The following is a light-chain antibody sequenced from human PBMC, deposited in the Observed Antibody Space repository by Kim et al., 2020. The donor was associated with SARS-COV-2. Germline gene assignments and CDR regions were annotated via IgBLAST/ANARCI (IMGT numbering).Light chain of an antibody. CDR3: LQYGSSPPIT. V-gene: IGKV3-20*01. J-gene: IGKJ5*01. Sequence: EIVLTQSPGTLSLSPGERATLSCRASQSVSSIFLAWYQQKPGQAPRLLIYGASSRATGIPDRFSGSGSGTDFTLTISRLEPEDFAVYYCLQYGSSPPITFGQGTRLEIK. CDR2: GAS. CDR1: QSVSSIF.